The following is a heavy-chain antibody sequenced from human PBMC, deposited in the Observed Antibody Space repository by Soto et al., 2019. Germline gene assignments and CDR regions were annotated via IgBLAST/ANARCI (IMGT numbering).Heavy chain of an antibody. CDR1: VASFSSGDNY. D-gene: IGHD1-20*01. CDR3: TRGVRPSISTVITSP. J-gene: IGHJ4*02. Sequence: SETLSLTCTVSVASFSSGDNYWIWILQPPGKGLEWIGSISDSGNSNYNPSLKSRVTISVDTSNNQFSLRLSSVTAADTAVYYCTRGVRPSISTVITSPWGQGTLVTVSS. CDR2: ISDSGNS. V-gene: IGHV4-61*08.